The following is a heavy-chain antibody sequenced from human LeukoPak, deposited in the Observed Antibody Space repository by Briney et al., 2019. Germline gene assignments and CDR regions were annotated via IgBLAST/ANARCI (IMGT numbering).Heavy chain of an antibody. V-gene: IGHV3-30*02. D-gene: IGHD3-3*01. J-gene: IGHJ6*03. CDR3: AKDHYDFQNDQYYYYYYYMDV. Sequence: GGSLRLSCAASGFTFSSYGMHWVRQAPGKGLEWVAFIRYDGSNKYYADSVKGRFTISRDNSKNTLYLQMNSLRAEDTAVYYCAKDHYDFQNDQYYYYYYYMDVWGKGTTVTVSS. CDR1: GFTFSSYG. CDR2: IRYDGSNK.